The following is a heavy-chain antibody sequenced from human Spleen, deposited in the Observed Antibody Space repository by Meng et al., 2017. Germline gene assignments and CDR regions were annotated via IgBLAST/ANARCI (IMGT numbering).Heavy chain of an antibody. CDR3: ARAYSSDWSRGDAFDI. V-gene: IGHV5-51*01. Sequence: GGSLRLSCKGFGYTFTSYWLGWVRQMPGKGLEWMGIIYPADGDIRYGPSFQGQVTISVDKSINPAYLQWGSLKASDTAMYRCARAYSSDWSRGDAFDIWGQGTMVTVSS. J-gene: IGHJ3*02. D-gene: IGHD2-21*01. CDR1: GYTFTSYW. CDR2: IYPADGDI.